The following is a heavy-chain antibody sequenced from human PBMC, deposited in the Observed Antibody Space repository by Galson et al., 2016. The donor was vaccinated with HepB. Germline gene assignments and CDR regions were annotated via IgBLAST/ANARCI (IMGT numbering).Heavy chain of an antibody. CDR1: GYSFTSYY. D-gene: IGHD2-15*01. V-gene: IGHV1-46*01. CDR2: INCSGGST. Sequence: SVKVSCKASGYSFTSYYMHWVRQAPGQGLEWMGIINCSGGSTSYAQKFQGRVTMTRDTSTSTVYMELSCLRSEDTAVYYCTRDPPSSGAHGDYFDYWGQGTLVTVSS. CDR3: TRDPPSSGAHGDYFDY. J-gene: IGHJ4*02.